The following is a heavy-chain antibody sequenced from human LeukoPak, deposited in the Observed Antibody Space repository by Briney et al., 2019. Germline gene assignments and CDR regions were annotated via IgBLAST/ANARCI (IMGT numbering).Heavy chain of an antibody. V-gene: IGHV3-7*01. D-gene: IGHD6-13*01. Sequence: GGSLRLSCAASGFPFSTYLMTWVRQAPGKGLEWVANIYQDGTEKYYVASVKGRFSISRDNAKNSLYLQMNSLRAEDTAVYYCASERPSSSWYDYWGQGTLVTVSS. CDR3: ASERPSSSWYDY. CDR1: GFPFSTYL. CDR2: IYQDGTEK. J-gene: IGHJ4*02.